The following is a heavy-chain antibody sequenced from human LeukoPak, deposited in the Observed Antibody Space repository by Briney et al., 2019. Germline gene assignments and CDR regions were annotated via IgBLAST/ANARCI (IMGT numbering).Heavy chain of an antibody. CDR3: ARRIVVTIAQYYFDY. D-gene: IGHD5-12*01. Sequence: GGSLRLSCAASGFTFSDYYMSWIRQAPGKGLEWVSYISSSGSTIYYADSVKGRFTISRDNAKNSLYLQMNSLRAEDTAVYYCARRIVVTIAQYYFDYWGQGTLVTVSS. V-gene: IGHV3-11*04. J-gene: IGHJ4*02. CDR1: GFTFSDYY. CDR2: ISSSGSTI.